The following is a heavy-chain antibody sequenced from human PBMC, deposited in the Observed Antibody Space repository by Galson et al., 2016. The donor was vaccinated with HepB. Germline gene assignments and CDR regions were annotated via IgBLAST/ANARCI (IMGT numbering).Heavy chain of an antibody. CDR1: GFTFSSYA. CDR2: IRYDGSSK. Sequence: SLRLSCAASGFTFSSYAMHWVRQAPGKGLEWVAVIRYDGSSKYYTDSVKGRFTISRDNSKNTLNLQMNSLRAEDTAMYYCARGGSGSYYKGGDYYYGMDVWGQGTTVIVSS. D-gene: IGHD3-10*01. V-gene: IGHV3-33*01. J-gene: IGHJ6*02. CDR3: ARGGSGSYYKGGDYYYGMDV.